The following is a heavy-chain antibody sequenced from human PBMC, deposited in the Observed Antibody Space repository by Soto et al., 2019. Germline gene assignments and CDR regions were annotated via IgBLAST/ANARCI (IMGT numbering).Heavy chain of an antibody. J-gene: IGHJ6*02. D-gene: IGHD2-8*01. CDR3: ARDGGFCTNGVCPVYYYYGMDV. Sequence: PSETLSLTCTVSGDSISTDYWSWIRQSPGKGLEWIGFIYYGGSTNYNPSLKSRVTISVDTPKNQFSLKLSSVTAADTAVYYCARDGGFCTNGVCPVYYYYGMDVWGQGTTVTVSS. CDR2: IYYGGST. CDR1: GDSISTDY. V-gene: IGHV4-4*08.